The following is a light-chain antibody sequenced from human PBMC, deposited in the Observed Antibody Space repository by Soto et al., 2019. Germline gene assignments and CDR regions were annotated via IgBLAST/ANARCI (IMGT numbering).Light chain of an antibody. CDR3: HQYGSSPT. Sequence: EIVLTQSPGALSLSPGDRATLSCRASQSIGSTYLAWYQLKPGQAPRLLIYGASSRATGIPDRFSGSGSGPDFTLTISRLEPEDFAVYYCHQYGSSPTFGHGTKVDIK. V-gene: IGKV3-20*01. CDR1: QSIGSTY. J-gene: IGKJ3*01. CDR2: GAS.